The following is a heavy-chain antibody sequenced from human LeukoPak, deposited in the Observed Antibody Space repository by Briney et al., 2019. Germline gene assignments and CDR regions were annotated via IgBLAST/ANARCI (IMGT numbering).Heavy chain of an antibody. CDR3: AKDLLQTFFFDSSGYYSDAFGM. V-gene: IGHV3-23*01. J-gene: IGHJ3*02. CDR1: EFTFSNFA. D-gene: IGHD3-22*01. Sequence: PGGSLRFSCAASEFTFSNFAMSWVRQAPGKGLEWVSTISGSGDNTYYADSVKGRFTISRDNSKNTLSLHMNTLRAEDTAVYYCAKDLLQTFFFDSSGYYSDAFGMWGQGTMVTVSP. CDR2: ISGSGDNT.